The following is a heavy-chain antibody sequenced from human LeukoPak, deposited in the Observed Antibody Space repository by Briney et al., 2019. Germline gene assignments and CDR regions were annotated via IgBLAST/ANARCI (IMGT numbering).Heavy chain of an antibody. V-gene: IGHV4-61*02. D-gene: IGHD2-8*01. CDR1: GGSISSGSYY. CDR2: VYTSGST. J-gene: IGHJ3*02. Sequence: SETLSLTCTVSGGSISSGSYYWSWIRQPAGKGLEWIGRVYTSGSTNYNPSLKSRVTISVDTSKNQFSLKLSSVTAADTAVYYCAIEANPSDAFDIWGQGTMVTVSS. CDR3: AIEANPSDAFDI.